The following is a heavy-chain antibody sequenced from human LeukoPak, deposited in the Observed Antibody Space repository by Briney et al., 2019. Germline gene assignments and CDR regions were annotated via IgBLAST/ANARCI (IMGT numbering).Heavy chain of an antibody. CDR1: GGSFSGYY. CDR3: ARVGGYSYGFYFDY. Sequence: LSLTCAVYGGSFSGYYWSWIRQPPGKGLGWVSYISSSGSTIYYADSVKGRFTISRDNAKNSLYLQMTSLRAEDTAVYYCARVGGYSYGFYFDYWGQGTLVTVSP. J-gene: IGHJ4*02. D-gene: IGHD5-18*01. V-gene: IGHV3-11*04. CDR2: ISSSGSTI.